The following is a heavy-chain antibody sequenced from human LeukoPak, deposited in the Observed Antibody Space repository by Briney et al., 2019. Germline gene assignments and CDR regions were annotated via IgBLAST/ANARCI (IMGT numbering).Heavy chain of an antibody. D-gene: IGHD7-27*01. CDR2: IYYSGST. J-gene: IGHJ5*02. V-gene: IGHV4-39*01. CDR3: ARHLTGANWFDP. CDR1: GGSISSGGYY. Sequence: SETLSLTCTVSGGSISSGGYYWSWIRQHPGKGLEWIGYIYYSGSTYYNPSLKSRVTISVDTSKNQFSLKLSSVTAADTAVYYCARHLTGANWFDPWGQGTLVTVSS.